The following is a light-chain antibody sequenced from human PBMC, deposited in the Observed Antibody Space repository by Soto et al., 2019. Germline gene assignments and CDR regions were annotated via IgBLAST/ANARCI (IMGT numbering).Light chain of an antibody. J-gene: IGKJ1*01. CDR1: QSISSW. V-gene: IGKV1-5*03. Sequence: DIQMTQSPSTLSASVGDRVTITCRASQSISSWLAWYQQKPGKAPKLLIYKAPSLESGVPSRFSGSGSRTEFTLTISSLQPDDFATYYCQQYNSLWTFGQGTKAEIK. CDR3: QQYNSLWT. CDR2: KAP.